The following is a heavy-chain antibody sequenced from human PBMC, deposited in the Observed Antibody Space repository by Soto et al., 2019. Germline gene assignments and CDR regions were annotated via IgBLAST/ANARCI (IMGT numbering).Heavy chain of an antibody. CDR1: GFTFSTYA. CDR2: LSGSGGST. D-gene: IGHD2-2*01. J-gene: IGHJ5*02. Sequence: EAQLLESGGGLVQPGGSLRLSCAASGFTFSTYAMTWVRQAPGKGLEWVSGLSGSGGSTYYADSVQGRFTISRDNSKNTLYLQMNSLRAEDTALYYCARGLFPTAIDWFDPWGQGILVTVSP. V-gene: IGHV3-23*01. CDR3: ARGLFPTAIDWFDP.